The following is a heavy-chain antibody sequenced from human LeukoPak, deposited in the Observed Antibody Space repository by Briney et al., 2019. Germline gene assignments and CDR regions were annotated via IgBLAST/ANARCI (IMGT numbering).Heavy chain of an antibody. CDR2: IYYSGST. CDR1: GGSISSYY. V-gene: IGHV4-59*01. D-gene: IGHD7-27*01. J-gene: IGHJ4*02. Sequence: PSETLSLTCTVSGGSISSYYWSWIRQPPGKGLEWIGYIYYSGSTNYNPSLKSRVTISVDTSKNQFSLKLSSVTAADTAVYYCARGTRLGGSLGYWGQGTLVTVSS. CDR3: ARGTRLGGSLGY.